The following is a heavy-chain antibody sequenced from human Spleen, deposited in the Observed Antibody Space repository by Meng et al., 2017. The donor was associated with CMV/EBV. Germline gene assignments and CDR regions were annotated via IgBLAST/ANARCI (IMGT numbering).Heavy chain of an antibody. CDR3: ARNWGILTGTNCFDP. CDR1: GYTFTSYG. J-gene: IGHJ5*02. CDR2: ISAYNGNT. V-gene: IGHV1-18*01. Sequence: ASVKVSCKASGYTFTSYGISWVRQAPGQGLEWMGWISAYNGNTNYAQKLQGRVTLTTDTSTSTAYMELRSLRPDDTAVYYCARNWGILTGTNCFDPWGQGTLVTVSS. D-gene: IGHD3-9*01.